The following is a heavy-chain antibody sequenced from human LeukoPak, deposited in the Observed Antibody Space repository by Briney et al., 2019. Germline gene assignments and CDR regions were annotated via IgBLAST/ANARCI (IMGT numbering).Heavy chain of an antibody. CDR3: ATDDSSGYYPGGPNY. J-gene: IGHJ4*02. V-gene: IGHV3-23*01. CDR2: ISGSGVST. Sequence: PGGSLRLSCAAFGFIFTNYAMNWVRQVPGKGLEWVSEISGSGVSTYYADSVKGRFTISRDNSKNTLYLQMNSLRAEDTAIYYCATDDSSGYYPGGPNYWGQGTLVTVSS. D-gene: IGHD3-22*01. CDR1: GFIFTNYA.